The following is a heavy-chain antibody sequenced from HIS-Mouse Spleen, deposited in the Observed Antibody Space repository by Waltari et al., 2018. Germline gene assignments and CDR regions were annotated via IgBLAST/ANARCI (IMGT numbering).Heavy chain of an antibody. Sequence: QLQLQESGPGLVKPSETLSLTCTVSGGSISSSSYYWGWIRQPPGKGLGGIGGIYYRGSTYYKPSLRSRVTISVDTSKNQFSLKLSSVTAADTAVYYCAREIPYSSSWYDWYFDLWGRGTLVTVSS. CDR2: IYYRGST. V-gene: IGHV4-39*07. D-gene: IGHD6-13*01. CDR1: GGSISSSSYY. CDR3: AREIPYSSSWYDWYFDL. J-gene: IGHJ2*01.